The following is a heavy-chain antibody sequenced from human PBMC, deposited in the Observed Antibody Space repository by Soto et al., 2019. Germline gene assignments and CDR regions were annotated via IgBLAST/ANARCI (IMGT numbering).Heavy chain of an antibody. J-gene: IGHJ4*02. CDR1: GFTFSSYA. Sequence: GGSLRLSCAASGFTFSSYAMSWVRQAPGKGLEWVSAISGSGGSTYYADSVKGRFTISRDNSKNTLYLQMNSLRAEDTAVYYCAKAPYCSSTSCSFHFDYWGLGTLVTVSS. D-gene: IGHD2-2*01. CDR2: ISGSGGST. V-gene: IGHV3-23*01. CDR3: AKAPYCSSTSCSFHFDY.